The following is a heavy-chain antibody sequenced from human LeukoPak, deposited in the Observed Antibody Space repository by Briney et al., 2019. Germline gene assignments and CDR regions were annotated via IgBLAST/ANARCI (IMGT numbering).Heavy chain of an antibody. CDR2: ISYDGSNK. V-gene: IGHV3-30*18. CDR3: AKDIFGTYTAMDY. CDR1: GFTFSSYG. Sequence: GRSLRLSCAASGFTFSSYGMHWVRQAPGKGLEWVAVISYDGSNKYYADSVKGRFTISRDNSKNTLYLQMNSLRAEDTAVYYCAKDIFGTYTAMDYWGQGTLVTVSS. J-gene: IGHJ4*02. D-gene: IGHD5-18*01.